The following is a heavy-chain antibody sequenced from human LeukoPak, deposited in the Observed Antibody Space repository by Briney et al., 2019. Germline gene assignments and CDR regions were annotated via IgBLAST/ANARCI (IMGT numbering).Heavy chain of an antibody. Sequence: GGSLRLSCAASGFTFSSYAMHWVRQAPGKGLEWVAVISYDGSNKYYADSVKGRFTISRDNSKNTLYLQMNSLRAEDTAVYYCAKHGDWNDVCYFGYWGQGTLVTVSS. J-gene: IGHJ4*02. CDR2: ISYDGSNK. V-gene: IGHV3-30*04. CDR3: AKHGDWNDVCYFGY. D-gene: IGHD1-1*01. CDR1: GFTFSSYA.